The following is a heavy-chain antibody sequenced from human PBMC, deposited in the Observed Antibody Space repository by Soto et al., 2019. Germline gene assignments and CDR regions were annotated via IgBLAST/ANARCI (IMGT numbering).Heavy chain of an antibody. CDR3: AKDHYYDSSGYSVYYFDY. D-gene: IGHD3-22*01. V-gene: IGHV3-23*01. J-gene: IGHJ4*02. CDR1: RFTFSSHA. Sequence: GGSLRLSCAPSRFTFSSHAMSWVHQAPGKGMDWVVAISGSGGSTYYADSVKGRFTSSRDNSKNTLYLQMNSLRAEDTAVYYCAKDHYYDSSGYSVYYFDYWGQGT. CDR2: ISGSGGST.